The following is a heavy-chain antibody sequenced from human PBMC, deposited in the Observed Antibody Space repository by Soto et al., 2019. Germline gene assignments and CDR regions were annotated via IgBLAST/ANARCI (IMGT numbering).Heavy chain of an antibody. CDR3: ARDIAVAGLNWFDP. CDR1: GGSISSYY. CDR2: IYTSGST. D-gene: IGHD6-19*01. Sequence: PSETLSLTCTVSGGSISSYYWSWIRQPAGKGLEWIGRIYTSGSTNYNPSLKSRVTMSVDTSKNQFSLKLSSVTAADTAVYYCARDIAVAGLNWFDPWGQGTLVTAS. J-gene: IGHJ5*02. V-gene: IGHV4-4*07.